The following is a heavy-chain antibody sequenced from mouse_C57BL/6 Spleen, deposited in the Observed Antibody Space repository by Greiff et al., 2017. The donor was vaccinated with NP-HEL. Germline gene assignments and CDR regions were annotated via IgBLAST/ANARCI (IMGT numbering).Heavy chain of an antibody. CDR1: GYTFTSYW. J-gene: IGHJ2*01. CDR2: IHPNSGST. CDR3: ARRGWDGGGFDY. V-gene: IGHV1-64*01. D-gene: IGHD4-1*01. Sequence: QVQLQQPGAELVKPGASVKLSCKASGYTFTSYWMHWVKQRPGQGLEWIGMIHPNSGSTNYNEKFKSKATLTVDKSSSTAYMQLSSLTSENSAVYYCARRGWDGGGFDYWGQGTTLTVSS.